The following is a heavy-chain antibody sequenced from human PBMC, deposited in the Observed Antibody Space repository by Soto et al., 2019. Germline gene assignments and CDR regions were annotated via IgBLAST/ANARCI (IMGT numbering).Heavy chain of an antibody. CDR2: IYYSGST. D-gene: IGHD1-26*01. CDR1: GGSISSYY. CDR3: ARGQWESGLPRFFDY. J-gene: IGHJ4*02. Sequence: SETLSLTCTVSGGSISSYYWSWIRQPPGKGLEWIGYIYYSGSTNYNPSLKSRVTISVDTSKNQFSLKLSSVTAADTAVYYCARGQWESGLPRFFDYWGQGTLVTVSS. V-gene: IGHV4-59*01.